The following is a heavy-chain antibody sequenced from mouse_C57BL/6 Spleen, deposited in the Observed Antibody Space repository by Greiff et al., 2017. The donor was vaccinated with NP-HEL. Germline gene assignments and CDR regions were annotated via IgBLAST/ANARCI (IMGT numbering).Heavy chain of an antibody. CDR1: GFTFSDYG. V-gene: IGHV5-17*01. J-gene: IGHJ4*01. CDR2: ISSGSGTI. CDR3: ARERDYYYGGDAMDY. D-gene: IGHD1-1*01. Sequence: EVQRVESGGGLVKPGGSLKLSCAASGFTFSDYGMHWVRQAPEKGLEWVAYISSGSGTIYYADTVKGRFPISRDNAKNTLFLQMTSLRSEDTAMYYCARERDYYYGGDAMDYWGQGTSVTVSS.